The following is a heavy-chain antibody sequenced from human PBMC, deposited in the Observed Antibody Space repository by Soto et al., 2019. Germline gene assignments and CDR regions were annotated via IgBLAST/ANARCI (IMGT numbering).Heavy chain of an antibody. CDR3: AKARLSSSWSHSGMDV. D-gene: IGHD6-13*01. J-gene: IGHJ6*02. CDR1: GFTFRIYA. CDR2: ISAGGGST. V-gene: IGHV3-23*01. Sequence: GGSLRLSCAASGFTFRIYAVSWVRQAPGKGLEWASAISAGGGSTYHADSVKGRFTISRDNSKNTLYLQMNSLRTEDTALYYCAKARLSSSWSHSGMDVWGQGTTVTVSS.